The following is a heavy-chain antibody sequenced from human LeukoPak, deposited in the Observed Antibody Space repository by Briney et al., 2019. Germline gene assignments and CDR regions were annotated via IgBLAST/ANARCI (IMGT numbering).Heavy chain of an antibody. J-gene: IGHJ4*02. CDR3: ARHSSMVAAAGEVDY. Sequence: SETLSLTCTVSGGSISSSSYYWGWIRQPPGKGLEWIGSIYYSGSTYYNPSLKSRVTISVDTSKNQFSLKLSSVTAADTAVYYCARHSSMVAAAGEVDYWGQGTLVTVSS. V-gene: IGHV4-39*01. CDR1: GGSISSSSYY. CDR2: IYYSGST. D-gene: IGHD6-13*01.